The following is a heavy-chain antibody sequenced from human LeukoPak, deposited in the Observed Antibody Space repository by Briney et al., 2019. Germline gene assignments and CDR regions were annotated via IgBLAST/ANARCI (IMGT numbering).Heavy chain of an antibody. CDR1: GGTFTSYA. CDR3: ARVGGSGSYILDLGYYFDY. J-gene: IGHJ4*02. D-gene: IGHD3-10*01. CDR2: IIPIFGTA. V-gene: IGHV1-69*06. Sequence: SVKVSCKASGGTFTSYAISWVRQAPGHGLGWMGGIIPIFGTANYAQKFQCRVTITADKSTSTAYMELSSLRSEDTAVYYCARVGGSGSYILDLGYYFDYWGQGTLVTVSS.